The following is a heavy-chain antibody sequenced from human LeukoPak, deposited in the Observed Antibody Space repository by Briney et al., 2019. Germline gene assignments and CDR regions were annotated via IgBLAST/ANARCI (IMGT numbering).Heavy chain of an antibody. CDR3: AGSVAGYYYGMDV. V-gene: IGHV1-46*01. CDR2: INPSGGST. Sequence: ASVKVSCKASGYTFTSYYMHWVRQAPGQGLAWMGIINPSGGSTSYAQKFQGRVTMTRDTSTSTVYMELSSLRSEDTAVYYCAGSVAGYYYGMDVWGQGTTVTVSS. CDR1: GYTFTSYY. J-gene: IGHJ6*02. D-gene: IGHD6-19*01.